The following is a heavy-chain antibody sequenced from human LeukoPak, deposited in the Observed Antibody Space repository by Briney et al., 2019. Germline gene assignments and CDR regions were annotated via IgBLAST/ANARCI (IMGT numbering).Heavy chain of an antibody. V-gene: IGHV4-59*12. J-gene: IGHJ4*02. CDR3: ARGGGGTRYYYDSSGYYKTDY. CDR2: IYYSGST. D-gene: IGHD3-22*01. Sequence: SETLSLTCTVSGGSISSYYWSWIRQPPGKGLEWIGYIYYSGSTYYNPSLKSRVTISVDTSKNQFSLKLSSVTAADTAVYYCARGGGGTRYYYDSSGYYKTDYWGQGTLVTVSS. CDR1: GGSISSYY.